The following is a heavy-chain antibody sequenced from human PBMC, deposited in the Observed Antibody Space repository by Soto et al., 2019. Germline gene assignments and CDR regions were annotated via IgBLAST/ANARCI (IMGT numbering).Heavy chain of an antibody. Sequence: PGGSLRLSCAASGFTFSSYSMNWVRQAPGKGLEWVSCISSSSSYIYYADSVKGRFTISRDNAKNSLYLQMNSLSAEDTAVYYCARDRHYYDSSGDPNPLDYPGQGTLVTGSS. CDR3: ARDRHYYDSSGDPNPLDY. CDR1: GFTFSSYS. V-gene: IGHV3-21*01. D-gene: IGHD3-22*01. J-gene: IGHJ4*02. CDR2: ISSSSSYI.